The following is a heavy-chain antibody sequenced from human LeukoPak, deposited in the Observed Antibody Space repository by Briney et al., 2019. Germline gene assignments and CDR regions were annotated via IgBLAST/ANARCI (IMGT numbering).Heavy chain of an antibody. CDR3: TRVGYIDEGIDY. CDR1: GFPVSSYW. Sequence: TGGSLRLSCVASGFPVSSYWMTWVRQARGKGLEWVANIKQDGSKKSYVDSVKGRFTISRDNAKNSLYLQMNSLRAEDTAIYYCTRVGYIDEGIDYWGQGTLVTVSS. V-gene: IGHV3-7*04. D-gene: IGHD5-24*01. J-gene: IGHJ4*02. CDR2: IKQDGSKK.